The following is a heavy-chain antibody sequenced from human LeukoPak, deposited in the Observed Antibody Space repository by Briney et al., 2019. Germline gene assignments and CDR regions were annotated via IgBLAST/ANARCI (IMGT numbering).Heavy chain of an antibody. J-gene: IGHJ1*01. D-gene: IGHD1-7*01. CDR2: IIPIFGTA. CDR3: ARAQNWNYGYFQH. CDR1: GGTFSSYA. V-gene: IGHV1-69*05. Sequence: SVKVSCKASGGTFSSYAISWVRQAPGQGLEWMGGIIPIFGTANYAQKFQGRVTITTDESTSAAYMELSSLRSEDTAVYYCARAQNWNYGYFQHWGQGTLVTVSS.